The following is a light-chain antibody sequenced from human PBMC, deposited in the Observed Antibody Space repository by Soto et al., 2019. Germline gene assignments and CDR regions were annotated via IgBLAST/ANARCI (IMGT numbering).Light chain of an antibody. CDR3: QQYNNWPPWT. J-gene: IGKJ1*01. CDR2: GAS. V-gene: IGKV3-15*01. Sequence: ETVMTQSPATLSASPGERATVSCRASQSVSSNLAWYQQKPGQAPRLLIYGASTRATGIPARFSGSGSGTEFTLTISSLQSEDLAVYYCQQYNNWPPWTFGQGTKVDIK. CDR1: QSVSSN.